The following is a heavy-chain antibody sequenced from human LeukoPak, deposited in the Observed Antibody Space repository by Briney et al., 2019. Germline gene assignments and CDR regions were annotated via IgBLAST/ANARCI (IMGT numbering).Heavy chain of an antibody. D-gene: IGHD4-17*01. CDR1: GFTFRTYA. Sequence: PGGSLRLSCAASGFTFRTYAMSWVRQAPAKGLEWVAIISYDGSNKYYADSVKGRFTISRDNSKNTLYLQMNSLRAEDTAVYYCAKSTTVTQRGYFDYWGQGTLVTVSS. CDR2: ISYDGSNK. J-gene: IGHJ4*02. CDR3: AKSTTVTQRGYFDY. V-gene: IGHV3-30*18.